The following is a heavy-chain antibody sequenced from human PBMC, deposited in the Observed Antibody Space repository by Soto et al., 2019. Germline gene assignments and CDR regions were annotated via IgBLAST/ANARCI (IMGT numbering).Heavy chain of an antibody. CDR1: VVTFSSYA. D-gene: IGHD1-26*01. Sequence: EVQLLESGGGLVQPGGSLRLSCAASVVTFSSYAMRWVGQAPVKGLEWVSASSGSGGSTYYADSVKGRFTISRDNSKNTLYLQMNSLIAEDTAVYYCARRGSGSYYDYWGQGTLVTVSS. V-gene: IGHV3-23*01. J-gene: IGHJ4*02. CDR2: SSGSGGST. CDR3: ARRGSGSYYDY.